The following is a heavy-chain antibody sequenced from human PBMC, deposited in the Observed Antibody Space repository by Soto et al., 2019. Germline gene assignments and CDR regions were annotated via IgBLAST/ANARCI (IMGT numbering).Heavy chain of an antibody. V-gene: IGHV1-24*01. CDR3: ATGVTTGKGGAAYYFDY. CDR2: FDPEDGET. Sequence: SVKVSCKVSGYTLTELSMHWVRQAPGKGLEWMGGFDPEDGETIYAQKFQGRVTMTEDTSTDTAYMELSSLRSEDTAVYYCATGVTTGKGGAAYYFDYWGQGTLVTVSS. D-gene: IGHD1-1*01. CDR1: GYTLTELS. J-gene: IGHJ4*02.